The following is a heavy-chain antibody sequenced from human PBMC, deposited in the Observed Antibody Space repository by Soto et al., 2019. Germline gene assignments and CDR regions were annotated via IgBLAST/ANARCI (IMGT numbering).Heavy chain of an antibody. V-gene: IGHV3-48*03. CDR3: VGGGIRYFDX. D-gene: IGHD3-16*01. Sequence: PEGSRRLSFVASGLDFDNFEMNWVRQAPGRGPEWLSYIHCGGTVYYADSVKGLFTISREKSKNALYLQIDSLRDEDTGVYFCVGGGIRYFDXWGQGALVTVSX. CDR1: GLDFDNFE. CDR2: IHCGGTV. J-gene: IGHJ4*02.